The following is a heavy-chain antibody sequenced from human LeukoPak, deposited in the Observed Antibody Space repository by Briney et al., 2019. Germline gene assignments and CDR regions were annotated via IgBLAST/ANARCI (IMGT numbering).Heavy chain of an antibody. J-gene: IGHJ4*02. V-gene: IGHV1-18*01. CDR1: GYTFTSYG. D-gene: IGHD3-22*01. CDR2: ISAYNGNT. CDR3: ARDRIYDSSGYYTY. Sequence: RASVKVSCKASGYTFTSYGISWVRQAPGQGLEWMGGISAYNGNTNYAQKLQGRVTMTTDTSTSTAYMELRSLRSDDTAVYYCARDRIYDSSGYYTYWGQGTLVTVSS.